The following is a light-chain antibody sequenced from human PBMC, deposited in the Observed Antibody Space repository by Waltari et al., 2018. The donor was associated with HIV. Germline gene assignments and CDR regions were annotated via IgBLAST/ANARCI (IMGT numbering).Light chain of an antibody. J-gene: IGLJ2*01. V-gene: IGLV2-14*03. CDR1: SSDVGGFHY. Sequence: QSALTQPASVSGSPGQAITISCTGTSSDVGGFHYVSWYQHNPGKAPKLMIYHVSNRSSGVSNRFSGSKSGNTASLTISGLQAEDEADYYCTSYTSSNTLVIFGGGTKLTVL. CDR3: TSYTSSNTLVI. CDR2: HVS.